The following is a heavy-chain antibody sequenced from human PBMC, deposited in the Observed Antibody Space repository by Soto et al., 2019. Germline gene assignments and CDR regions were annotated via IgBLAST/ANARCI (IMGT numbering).Heavy chain of an antibody. CDR1: GGSFSGYY. Sequence: SETLSLTCAVHGGSFSGYYWSWIRQPPGKGLEWIGEINHSGSTNYNPSLKSRVTISVDTSKNQFSLKLSSVTAADTAVYYCARGTGIAAAGFDYWGQGTLVTVSS. CDR3: ARGTGIAAAGFDY. J-gene: IGHJ4*02. D-gene: IGHD6-13*01. CDR2: INHSGST. V-gene: IGHV4-34*01.